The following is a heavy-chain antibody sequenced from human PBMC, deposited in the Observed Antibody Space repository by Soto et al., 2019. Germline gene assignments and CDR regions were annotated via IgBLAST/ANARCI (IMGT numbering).Heavy chain of an antibody. D-gene: IGHD3-3*01. CDR3: ARGPEGYYDFWSGYSYYFDY. J-gene: IGHJ4*02. V-gene: IGHV1-18*01. CDR2: ISAYNGNT. Sequence: QVQLVQSGAEVKKPGASVKVSCKASGYTFTSYGISWVRQAPGQGHEWMGWISAYNGNTNYAQKLQGRVTMTTDTSTSTAYMVLRSVRSDDTAVYYCARGPEGYYDFWSGYSYYFDYWGQGTLVTVSS. CDR1: GYTFTSYG.